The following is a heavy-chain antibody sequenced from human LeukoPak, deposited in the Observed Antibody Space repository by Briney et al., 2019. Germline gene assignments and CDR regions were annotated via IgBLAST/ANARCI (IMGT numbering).Heavy chain of an antibody. V-gene: IGHV5-51*01. J-gene: IGHJ4*02. D-gene: IGHD5-24*01. Sequence: GESLQISCQGSGYNFTSYWIGWVRPVPGKGLEWMGIIYPGDSDTRYSPSFQGQVTISADKSISTAYLQWSSLKASDTAMYYCARHCRRDGYPSPIDYWGQGTLVTVSS. CDR3: ARHCRRDGYPSPIDY. CDR1: GYNFTSYW. CDR2: IYPGDSDT.